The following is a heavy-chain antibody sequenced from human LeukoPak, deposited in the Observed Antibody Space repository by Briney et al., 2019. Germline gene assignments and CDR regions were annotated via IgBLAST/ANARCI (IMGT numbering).Heavy chain of an antibody. V-gene: IGHV4-39*07. D-gene: IGHD3-10*01. J-gene: IGHJ4*02. CDR2: IYYSGST. Sequence: PSETLSLTCTVSGGSISSSSYYWGWIRQPPGKGLEWIGSIYYSGSTYYNPSLKSRVTMSVDTSKNQFSLKLSSVTAADTAVYYCARVLNRGSEAYYFDYWGQGTLVTVSS. CDR3: ARVLNRGSEAYYFDY. CDR1: GGSISSSSYY.